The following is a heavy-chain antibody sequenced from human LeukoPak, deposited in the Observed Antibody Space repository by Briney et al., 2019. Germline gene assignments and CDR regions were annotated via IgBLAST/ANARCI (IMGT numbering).Heavy chain of an antibody. D-gene: IGHD4-23*01. V-gene: IGHV3-53*01. CDR1: GFTVSSNY. CDR3: ARDQVDYGGKFDGMDV. CDR2: IYSGGST. Sequence: GGSLRLSCAASGFTVSSNYMSWVRQAPGKGLEWVSVIYSGGSTYYADSVKGRFTISRDNSKNTLYLQMNSPRAEDTAVYYCARDQVDYGGKFDGMDVWGQGTTVTVSS. J-gene: IGHJ6*02.